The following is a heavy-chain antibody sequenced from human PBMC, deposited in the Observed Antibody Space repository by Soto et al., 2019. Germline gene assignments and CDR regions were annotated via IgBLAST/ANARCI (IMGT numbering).Heavy chain of an antibody. CDR1: GFTFSNYG. CDR3: AKDGGPVYCNSPGCSAKHFDY. Sequence: QVQLVESGGGVVQPGRSLRLSCAASGFTFSNYGMHWVRQAPGKGLGWGAIISYDGDNEYYADSVRGRFTISRDNSKNTLYLQTSSLKHEDTAVYYCAKDGGPVYCNSPGCSAKHFDYWGQGTLVTVSS. J-gene: IGHJ4*02. CDR2: ISYDGDNE. V-gene: IGHV3-30*18. D-gene: IGHD2-2*01.